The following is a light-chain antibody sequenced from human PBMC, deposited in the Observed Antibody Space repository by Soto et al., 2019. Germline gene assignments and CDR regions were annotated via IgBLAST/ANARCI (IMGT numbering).Light chain of an antibody. CDR3: SLYTDRKNLV. CDR1: SSDIGGYNS. J-gene: IGLJ1*01. Sequence: QSVLTQSPSASGSPGQSVTISCTGTSSDIGGYNSVSWYQQHPGKAPKVMIYDVTKRPSGVPDRFSGSKSGNMASLTVSALQAEDEADYYCSLYTDRKNLVFGTGTKVTVL. CDR2: DVT. V-gene: IGLV2-8*01.